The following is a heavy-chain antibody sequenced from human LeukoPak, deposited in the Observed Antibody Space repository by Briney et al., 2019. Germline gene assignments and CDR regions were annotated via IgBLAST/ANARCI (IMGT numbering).Heavy chain of an antibody. J-gene: IGHJ6*02. CDR1: GFGFSSYN. CDR3: ARSTSKLYYYYGMDV. CDR2: IHLSGTPT. Sequence: PGGSLGLSCAASGFGFSSYNMNWVRQAPGKGLEWVSYIHLSGTPTHYAEVVKGRFSISRDNAKNSLYLQMNSLRAEDTAVYYCARSTSKLYYYYGMDVWGQGTTVTVSS. V-gene: IGHV3-48*04.